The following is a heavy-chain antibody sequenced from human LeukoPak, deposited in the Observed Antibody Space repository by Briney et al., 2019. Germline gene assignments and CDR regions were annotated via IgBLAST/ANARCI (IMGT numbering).Heavy chain of an antibody. V-gene: IGHV3-30*03. J-gene: IGHJ3*02. D-gene: IGHD1-26*01. CDR1: GFTFSSYG. CDR3: AYSGSYTEAFDI. CDR2: ISYDGSNK. Sequence: GRSLRVSCAASGFTFSSYGMHWVRQAPGKGLEWVAVISYDGSNKYYADSVKGRFTTSRDNSKNTLYLQMNSLRAEDTAVYYCAYSGSYTEAFDIWGQGTMVTASS.